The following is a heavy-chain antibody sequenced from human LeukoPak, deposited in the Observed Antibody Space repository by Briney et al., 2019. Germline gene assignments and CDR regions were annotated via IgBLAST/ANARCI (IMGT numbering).Heavy chain of an antibody. D-gene: IGHD3-22*01. CDR1: GYTFTSYA. Sequence: ASVKVSCKASGYTFTSYAMHWVRQAPGQRLEWMGWINAGNGNTKYSQKFQGRVTITRDTSTSTVYMELSSLRSEDTAVYYCAREDSSGYYNDYWGQGTLVTVSS. CDR3: AREDSSGYYNDY. V-gene: IGHV1-3*01. J-gene: IGHJ4*02. CDR2: INAGNGNT.